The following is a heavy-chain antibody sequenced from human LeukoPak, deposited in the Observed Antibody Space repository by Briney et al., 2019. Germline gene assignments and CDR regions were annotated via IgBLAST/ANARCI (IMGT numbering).Heavy chain of an antibody. V-gene: IGHV3-23*01. J-gene: IGHJ6*03. Sequence: GGTLRLSCAASGFTFSSYGMSWVRQAPGKGLEWVSAISGSGGSTYYADSVKGRFTISRDNSKNTLYLQMNSLRADDTAVYYCTKAPLLLDGYDYYYYMDVWGKGTTVTVSS. CDR2: ISGSGGST. CDR1: GFTFSSYG. D-gene: IGHD3-10*01. CDR3: TKAPLLLDGYDYYYYMDV.